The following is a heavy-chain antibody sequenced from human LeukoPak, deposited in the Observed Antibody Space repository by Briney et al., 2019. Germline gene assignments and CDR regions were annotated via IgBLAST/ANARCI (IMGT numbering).Heavy chain of an antibody. Sequence: GGSLRLSCAASGFTFSRYAMTWVRQTPGKGLEWVSSISGPGDHTYYADSVKGRFTISRDNSKNTLYLQMNSLRAEDTAVYYCARGGAVATFDYWGQGTLVTVSS. CDR2: ISGPGDHT. CDR1: GFTFSRYA. J-gene: IGHJ4*02. CDR3: ARGGAVATFDY. V-gene: IGHV3-23*01. D-gene: IGHD6-19*01.